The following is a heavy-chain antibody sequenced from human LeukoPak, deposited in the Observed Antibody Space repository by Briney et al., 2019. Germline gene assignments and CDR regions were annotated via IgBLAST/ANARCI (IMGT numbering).Heavy chain of an antibody. Sequence: SETLSLTCTVFGGSISSGGYYWSWIRQHPGKGLEWIGYIYYSGSTYYNPSLKSRVTISVDTSKNQFSLKLSSVTAADTAVYYCARAAAAGLPYYYGMDVWGQGTTVTVSS. V-gene: IGHV4-31*03. J-gene: IGHJ6*02. CDR3: ARAAAAGLPYYYGMDV. CDR1: GGSISSGGYY. D-gene: IGHD6-13*01. CDR2: IYYSGST.